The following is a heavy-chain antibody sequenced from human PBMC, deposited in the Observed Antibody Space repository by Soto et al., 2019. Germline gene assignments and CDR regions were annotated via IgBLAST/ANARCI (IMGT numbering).Heavy chain of an antibody. V-gene: IGHV3-33*01. CDR1: GFAFSSHG. D-gene: IGHD4-17*01. CDR3: ARDDDYDDNGLDS. Sequence: QVQLVESGGGVVQPGRSLRLSCAASGFAFSSHGMHWVRQAPGKGLEWVAVIVREGSEKHYADSVKGRFTISRDNSKNTLYREVHSLIAEDTAVYYCARDDDYDDNGLDSWGQGTLVTVSS. J-gene: IGHJ5*01. CDR2: IVREGSEK.